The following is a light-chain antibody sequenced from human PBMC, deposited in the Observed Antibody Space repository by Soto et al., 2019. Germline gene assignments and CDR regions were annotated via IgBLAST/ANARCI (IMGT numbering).Light chain of an antibody. J-gene: IGKJ1*01. V-gene: IGKV1-5*01. CDR3: QQYQSSWT. CDR2: HAS. Sequence: DIQMTQSPSTLSASVGDRVIITCRASQSISSWLAVYQQKPGKVPNLLIYHASNLESGVPLRFSGSGSGTEFTLTINSLQPDDFATYYCQQYQSSWTFGQGTKVDIK. CDR1: QSISSW.